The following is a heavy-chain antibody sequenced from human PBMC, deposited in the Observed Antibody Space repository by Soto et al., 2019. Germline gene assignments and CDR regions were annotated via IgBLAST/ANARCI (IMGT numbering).Heavy chain of an antibody. CDR2: IIPIFGTA. J-gene: IGHJ3*02. CDR3: ARITNWNYALDAFDI. CDR1: GGTFSSYA. D-gene: IGHD1-7*01. Sequence: ASVKVSCKASGGTFSSYAISWVRQAPGQGLEWMGGIIPIFGTANYAQKFQGRVTITADESTSTAYMELSSLRSEDTAVYYCARITNWNYALDAFDIWGQGTMVTVSS. V-gene: IGHV1-69*13.